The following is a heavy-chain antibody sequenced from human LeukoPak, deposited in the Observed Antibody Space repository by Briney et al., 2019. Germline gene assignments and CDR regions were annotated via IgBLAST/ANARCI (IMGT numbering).Heavy chain of an antibody. V-gene: IGHV3-7*01. Sequence: HPGGSLRLSCAASGFTFSSYWMSWVRQAPGKGLEWVANIKQDGSEKYYVDSVKGRFTISRDNAKNSLYLQMNSLRAEDTAVYYCAKDGYCSGGSCYSGYFQHWGQGTLVTVSS. CDR3: AKDGYCSGGSCYSGYFQH. D-gene: IGHD2-15*01. CDR2: IKQDGSEK. CDR1: GFTFSSYW. J-gene: IGHJ1*01.